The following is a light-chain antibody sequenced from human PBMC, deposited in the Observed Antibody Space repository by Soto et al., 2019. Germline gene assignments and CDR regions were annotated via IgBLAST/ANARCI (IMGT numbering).Light chain of an antibody. V-gene: IGKV3-20*01. CDR1: QSVSSSY. CDR2: GAS. Sequence: EIVLTQSPGTLSLSPGERATLSCRASQSVSSSYLAWYQQKPGQAPRLLIYGASSRATGIPDRFSGSGSVTDFTITISRLEPEDFAVYYCQHYGSSPRTFGQGTKVEIK. CDR3: QHYGSSPRT. J-gene: IGKJ1*01.